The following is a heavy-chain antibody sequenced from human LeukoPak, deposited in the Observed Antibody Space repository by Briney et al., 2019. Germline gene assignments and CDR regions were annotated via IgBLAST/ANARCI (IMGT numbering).Heavy chain of an antibody. V-gene: IGHV3-48*04. Sequence: GGSLRLSCAASGFTFSSYSMNWVRQAPGKGLEWVSYISSSSSTIYYADSVKGRFTISRDNAKNSLYLQMNSLRVADTAVFYCARDGPRLEEIYWGQGNLVTVSS. J-gene: IGHJ4*02. CDR1: GFTFSSYS. CDR2: ISSSSSTI. D-gene: IGHD5-24*01. CDR3: ARDGPRLEEIY.